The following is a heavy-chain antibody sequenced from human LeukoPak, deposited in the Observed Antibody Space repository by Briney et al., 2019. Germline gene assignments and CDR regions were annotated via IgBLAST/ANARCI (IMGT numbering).Heavy chain of an antibody. V-gene: IGHV3-7*01. CDR1: GFTFSSYW. CDR3: ARGGWRYYDSSGYPWDY. J-gene: IGHJ4*02. Sequence: GGSLRLSCAASGFTFSSYWMSWVRQAPGKGLEWVANIKQDGSEKYYVDSVKGRFTISGDNAKNSLYLQMNSLRAEDTAVYYCARGGWRYYDSSGYPWDYWGQGTLVTVSS. D-gene: IGHD3-22*01. CDR2: IKQDGSEK.